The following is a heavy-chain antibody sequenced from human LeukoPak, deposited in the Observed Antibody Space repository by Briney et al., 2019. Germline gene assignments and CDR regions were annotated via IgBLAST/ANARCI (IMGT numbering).Heavy chain of an antibody. D-gene: IGHD2-8*01. Sequence: SETLSLTCSVSDGSISSSSYYWGWIRQPPGKGLEWIGNIYYGGSTYYNPSLRGRVTISVDTSKNQFSLKLSSVTAADTAVYYCARHRYCPTGVCYYFDYWGQGTLVTVSS. V-gene: IGHV4-39*01. CDR2: IYYGGST. CDR3: ARHRYCPTGVCYYFDY. CDR1: DGSISSSSYY. J-gene: IGHJ4*02.